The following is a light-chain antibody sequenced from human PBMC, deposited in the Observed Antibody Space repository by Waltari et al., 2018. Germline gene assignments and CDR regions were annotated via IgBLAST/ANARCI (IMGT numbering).Light chain of an antibody. J-gene: IGLJ2*01. V-gene: IGLV2-8*01. CDR2: EVS. CDR1: SSSVGGYYF. Sequence: QSALPQPPSASGPPGQSCTIPCTGTSSSVGGYYFVSWYQHHPGKAPSLIIYEVSERPSGVPDRFSGSKSGNTASLTVSGLQAEDEADYYCSSYVANNNPVFGGGTKLTVL. CDR3: SSYVANNNPV.